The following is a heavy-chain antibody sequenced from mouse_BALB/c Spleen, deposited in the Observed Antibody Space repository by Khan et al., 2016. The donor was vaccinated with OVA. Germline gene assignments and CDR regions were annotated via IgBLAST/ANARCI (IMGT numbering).Heavy chain of an antibody. D-gene: IGHD1-1*01. CDR1: GFAFSSYD. CDR2: ISTGGNKT. CDR3: TRPHYYGSNCYFDY. J-gene: IGHJ2*01. Sequence: EVELVESGGGLVKPGGSLKLSCAASGFAFSSYDMSWVRQTPEKRLEWVAFISTGGNKTYYPDSVKGRFTISRDNAKNTLYLQMSSLKSEDTTMYYCTRPHYYGSNCYFDYWGQGTPLTVSS. V-gene: IGHV5-12-1*01.